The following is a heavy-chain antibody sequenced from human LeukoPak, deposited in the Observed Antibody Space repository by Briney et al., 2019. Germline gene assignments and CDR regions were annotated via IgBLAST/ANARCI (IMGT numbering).Heavy chain of an antibody. V-gene: IGHV3-23*01. CDR3: ARGIAAAGIVGVFDC. J-gene: IGHJ4*02. D-gene: IGHD6-13*01. CDR1: GFTFSSYA. Sequence: GGSLRLSCAASGFTFSSYAMSWVRQAPGKGLEWVSAISGSGGSTYYADSVKGRFTISRDNSKNTLYLQMNSLRAEDTAVYYCARGIAAAGIVGVFDCWGQGTLVTVSS. CDR2: ISGSGGST.